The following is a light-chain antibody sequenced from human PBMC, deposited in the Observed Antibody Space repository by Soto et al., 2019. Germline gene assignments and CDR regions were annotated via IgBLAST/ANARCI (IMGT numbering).Light chain of an antibody. J-gene: IGKJ1*01. CDR2: AAS. CDR1: QGISSY. CDR3: QQYYSYPWT. Sequence: AIRMTQSPFSLSASTVDRGTITCRASQGISSYLAWYRQKPGTAPKLLIYAASSLQSGVPSRFSGSGSGTDFTLTISCLQSEDFATYYCQQYYSYPWTFGQGTKVDI. V-gene: IGKV1-8*01.